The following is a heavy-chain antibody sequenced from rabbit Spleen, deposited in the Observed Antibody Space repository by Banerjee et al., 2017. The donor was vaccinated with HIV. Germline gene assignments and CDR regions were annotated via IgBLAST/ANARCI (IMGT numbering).Heavy chain of an antibody. J-gene: IGHJ4*01. CDR1: GFSFGDRDV. CDR2: INVATAKP. V-gene: IGHV1S45*01. D-gene: IGHD1-1*01. CDR3: ARDLVGVIGWNFYL. Sequence: QEQLVESGGGLVQPEGSLTLTCTASGFSFGDRDVMCWVRQAPGKGLEWIACINVATAKPVYATWAKGRFTISRTSSTTVTLRMTSLTAADRATYFCARDLVGVIGWNFYLWGQGTLVTVS.